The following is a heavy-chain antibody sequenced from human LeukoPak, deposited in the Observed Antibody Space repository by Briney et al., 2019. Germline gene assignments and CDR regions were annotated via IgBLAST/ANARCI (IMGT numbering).Heavy chain of an antibody. J-gene: IGHJ1*01. CDR2: IYPGDSDT. CDR1: GYSFTSYW. D-gene: IGHD2-21*02. CDR3: ARQYCGGDCSIRYFQH. Sequence: GESVKISCKGSGYSFTSYWIGWVRQMPGKGLEWMGIIYPGDSDTRYSPSFQGQVTISADKSISTAYLQWSSLKASDTAMYYCARQYCGGDCSIRYFQHWGQGTLVTVSS. V-gene: IGHV5-51*01.